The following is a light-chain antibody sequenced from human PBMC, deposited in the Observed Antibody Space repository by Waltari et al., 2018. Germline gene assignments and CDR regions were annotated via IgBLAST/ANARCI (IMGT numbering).Light chain of an antibody. V-gene: IGKV2-29*02. CDR3: MHAIQLPRT. J-gene: IGKJ1*01. CDR2: ENS. CDR1: QSLVHTDGRTY. Sequence: DVVMTQTPLSLSVTPGQPASTPFKSSQSLVHTDGRTYFYWFLQRPGQSPQLLISENSNRVSGVPDRFSGSGSGTDFTLHISRVEAEDVGVYYCMHAIQLPRTFGQGTRVEIK.